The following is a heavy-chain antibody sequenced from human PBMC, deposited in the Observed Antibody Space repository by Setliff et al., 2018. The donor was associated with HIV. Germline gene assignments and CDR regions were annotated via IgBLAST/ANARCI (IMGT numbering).Heavy chain of an antibody. CDR1: SGSMTGHY. J-gene: IGHJ4*01. D-gene: IGHD2-2*01. V-gene: IGHV4-4*08. Sequence: KTSETLSLTCSVSSGSMTGHYWTWVRQPPGKGLEWIGYLHSLGSSRVSDTPNCSPSLKSRITISLDTSKRQFSLTMTSVTAADTAVYYCARGLSSQTYWGTRPLGLDYWGQGSLVTVSS. CDR2: LHSLGSSRVSDTP. CDR3: ARGLSSQTYWGTRPLGLDY.